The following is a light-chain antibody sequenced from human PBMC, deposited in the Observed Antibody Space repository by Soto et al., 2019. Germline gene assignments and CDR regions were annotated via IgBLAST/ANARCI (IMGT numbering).Light chain of an antibody. CDR1: SSDVGGYNY. CDR3: NSYTSSSTTV. Sequence: QSALTQPASVSGSPGQSITIPCTGTSSDVGGYNYVSWYQQHPGKAPKLMIYEVSNRPPGVSNRFSGSKSGNTASLTISGLQAEDEADYYCNSYTSSSTTVFGTGTKVTVL. J-gene: IGLJ1*01. V-gene: IGLV2-14*01. CDR2: EVS.